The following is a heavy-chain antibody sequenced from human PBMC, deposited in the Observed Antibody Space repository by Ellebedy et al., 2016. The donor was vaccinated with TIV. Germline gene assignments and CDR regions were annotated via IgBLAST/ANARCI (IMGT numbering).Heavy chain of an antibody. CDR2: ISASGVST. CDR1: GFSFISHA. Sequence: GESLKISCAASGFSFISHAMSWVRQAPGKGLEWVSTISASGVSTYHADSVKGRFTISRDNAQNSLFLQMNSLRAEDTAVYYCVTGGQIRETDYWGQGTQVTVSS. J-gene: IGHJ4*02. V-gene: IGHV3-23*01. D-gene: IGHD3-16*01. CDR3: VTGGQIRETDY.